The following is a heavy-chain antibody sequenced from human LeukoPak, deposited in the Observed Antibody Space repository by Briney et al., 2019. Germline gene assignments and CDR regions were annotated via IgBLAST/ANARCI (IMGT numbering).Heavy chain of an antibody. CDR1: GGSISSYY. CDR2: IYYSGST. J-gene: IGHJ4*02. V-gene: IGHV4-59*01. D-gene: IGHD4-17*01. Sequence: SETLSLTCTVSGGSISSYYWSWIRQPPGKGLEWIGYIYYSGSTNYNPSLKSRVTISVDTSKNQFSLKLSSVTAADTAVYYCARAVVYGGLPFDYWGQGPLVTVSS. CDR3: ARAVVYGGLPFDY.